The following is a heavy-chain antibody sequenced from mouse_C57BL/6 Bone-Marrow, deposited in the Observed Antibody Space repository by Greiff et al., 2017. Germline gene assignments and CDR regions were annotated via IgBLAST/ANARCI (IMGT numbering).Heavy chain of an antibody. CDR2: FHPYNDDT. J-gene: IGHJ2*01. Sequence: VQLQQSGAELVKPGASVKMSCKASGYTFTTYPIEWMKQNHGKSLEWIGNFHPYNDDTKYNEKFKGKATLTVEKSSSTAYLELSRLTSDDSAVYYCSRGGNYGGYYFDYWGQGTTLTVSS. CDR3: SRGGNYGGYYFDY. CDR1: GYTFTTYP. V-gene: IGHV1-47*01. D-gene: IGHD2-1*01.